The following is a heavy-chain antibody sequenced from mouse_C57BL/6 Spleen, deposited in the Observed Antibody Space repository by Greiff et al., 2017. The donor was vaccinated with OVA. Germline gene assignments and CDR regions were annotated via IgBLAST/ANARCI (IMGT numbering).Heavy chain of an antibody. V-gene: IGHV1-55*01. Sequence: QVQLQQPGAELVKPGASVKMSCTASGYTFTSYWITWVKQRPGQGLEWIGDIYPGRGSTIYNEKFMSKATLTVDTSSSTAYMQLSSLTSRESAVYYCARWYYGSSSWFAYWGQGTLVTVSA. CDR1: GYTFTSYW. D-gene: IGHD1-1*01. CDR3: ARWYYGSSSWFAY. CDR2: IYPGRGST. J-gene: IGHJ3*01.